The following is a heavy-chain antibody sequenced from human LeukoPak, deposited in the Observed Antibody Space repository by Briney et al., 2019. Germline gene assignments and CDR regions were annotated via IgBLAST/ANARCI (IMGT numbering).Heavy chain of an antibody. CDR2: ISFTGIT. Sequence: SETLSLSCTVSGGSISSPNYYWGWIRQPPGKGLESIGTISFTGITYYNPSLKSRVPISVDTFTNQFSRKLPSVTAADTAVYYCAKHLHGCSEGGGALDYWGQGTLVTVSS. CDR1: GGSISSPNYY. V-gene: IGHV4-39*01. J-gene: IGHJ4*02. CDR3: AKHLHGCSEGGGALDY. D-gene: IGHD5-24*01.